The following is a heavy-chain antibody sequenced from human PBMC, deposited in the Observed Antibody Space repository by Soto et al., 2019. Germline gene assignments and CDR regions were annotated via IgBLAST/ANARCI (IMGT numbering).Heavy chain of an antibody. J-gene: IGHJ6*02. CDR3: ARERYQVISDGMDV. V-gene: IGHV1-2*02. D-gene: IGHD2-2*01. CDR2: INPETGGT. CDR1: GYTFTGYY. Sequence: QVQLVQSGSDVKTPGASVRVSCKASGYTFTGYYVPWVREAPGKGLVWLGWINPETGGTSYAQKFQGRVTLSRDTPLNTAYLELSRLRVDDAAVYFCARERYQVISDGMDVWGQGTTVNVSS.